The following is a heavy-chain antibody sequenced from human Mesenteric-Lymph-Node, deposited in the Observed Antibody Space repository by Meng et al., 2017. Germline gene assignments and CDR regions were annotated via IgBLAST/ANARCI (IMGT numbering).Heavy chain of an antibody. D-gene: IGHD2-15*01. V-gene: IGHV3-20*04. CDR2: INWNGGST. CDR1: GFTFDDYG. CDR3: ESLMSIGVPAVGWGY. Sequence: GESLKISCAASGFTFDDYGMSWVRQAPGKGLEWVSGINWNGGSTGYADSVKGRFTISRDNAKNSLYLQMNSMRAEDTAVYYCESLMSIGVPAVGWGYWGQGILVTVSS. J-gene: IGHJ4*02.